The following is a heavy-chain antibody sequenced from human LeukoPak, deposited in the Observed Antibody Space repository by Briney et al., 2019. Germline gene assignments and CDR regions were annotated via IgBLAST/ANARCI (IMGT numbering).Heavy chain of an antibody. D-gene: IGHD3-22*01. J-gene: IGHJ4*02. CDR3: ARAAANKDDSRLSEDH. Sequence: ASVKVSCKASGYTFTGYYIHWVRQAPGQGLEWMGIINPGDGTTSYAQKFQGRVTMTRDTSTSTVYMELRSLRSEDTAVYYCARAAANKDDSRLSEDHWGQGTLVTVSS. V-gene: IGHV1-46*01. CDR1: GYTFTGYY. CDR2: INPGDGTT.